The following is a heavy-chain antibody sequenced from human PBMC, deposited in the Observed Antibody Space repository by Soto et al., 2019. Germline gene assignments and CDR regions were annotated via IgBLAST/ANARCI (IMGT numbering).Heavy chain of an antibody. V-gene: IGHV3-30-3*01. D-gene: IGHD3-3*01. Sequence: QVQLVESGGGVVQPGRSLRLSCAASEFTFSPYAMHWVRQAPGKGLEWVAVISYDGNNQYYQDSVKGRFTISRDTAKNTLYLEMNSLRTEDTAIYFCAREIFTSPLPDRGMDVWGQGTTVIVSS. CDR2: ISYDGNNQ. J-gene: IGHJ6*02. CDR1: EFTFSPYA. CDR3: AREIFTSPLPDRGMDV.